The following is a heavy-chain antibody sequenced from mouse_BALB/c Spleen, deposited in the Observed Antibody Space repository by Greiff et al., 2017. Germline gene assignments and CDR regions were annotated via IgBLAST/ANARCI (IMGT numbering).Heavy chain of an antibody. CDR1: GYTFTSYW. Sequence: QQSCKASGYTFTSYWMHWVKQRPGQGLEWIGEINPSNGRTNYNEKFKSKATLTVDKSSSTAYMQLSSLTSEDSAVYYCARSGDYDEAYWGQGTLVTVSA. D-gene: IGHD2-4*01. CDR3: ARSGDYDEAY. V-gene: IGHV1S81*02. CDR2: INPSNGRT. J-gene: IGHJ3*01.